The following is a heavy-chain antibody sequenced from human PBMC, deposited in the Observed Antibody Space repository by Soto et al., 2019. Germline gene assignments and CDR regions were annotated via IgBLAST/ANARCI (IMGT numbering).Heavy chain of an antibody. CDR2: IYYSGSS. V-gene: IGHV4-59*08. CDR1: GDSISSFY. J-gene: IGHJ5*01. CDR3: ARGNGDYVWRFDS. Sequence: QVHLQESGPGLVKPSETLSLTCNVSGDSISSFYWSWIRQPPGKGLEWIGYIYYSGSSNNNPSLKSRVTMSVATSRNQFSLRLSSVTAAYTAVYYCARGNGDYVWRFDSWGQGTRVTVSS. D-gene: IGHD4-17*01.